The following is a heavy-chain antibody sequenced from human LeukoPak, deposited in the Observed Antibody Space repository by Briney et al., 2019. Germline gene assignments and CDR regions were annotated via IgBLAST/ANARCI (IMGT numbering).Heavy chain of an antibody. CDR3: ARDRGTGTTWGPDAFDI. CDR1: GGSISSGGYY. V-gene: IGHV4-30-2*01. J-gene: IGHJ3*02. CDR2: IYHSGST. Sequence: SQTLSLTCTVSGGSISSGGYYWSWIRQPPGKGLEWIGYIYHSGSTYYNPSLKSRVTISVDRSKNQFSLKLSSVTAADTAVYYCARDRGTGTTWGPDAFDIWGQGTMVTVSS. D-gene: IGHD1/OR15-1a*01.